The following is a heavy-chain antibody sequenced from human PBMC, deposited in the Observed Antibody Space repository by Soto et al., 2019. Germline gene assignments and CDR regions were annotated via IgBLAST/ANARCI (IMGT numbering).Heavy chain of an antibody. D-gene: IGHD6-13*01. Sequence: QVQLVQSGAEVKNPGASVKVSCTASGYTFSNYGITWVRQAPGQGLEWMGWINPYDGHTNYAQKFQGRATMTTDKSTCTAYMEVNGLTFHDTAVYYCVTTTAGDYWGQGTLVTVSS. V-gene: IGHV1-18*04. CDR2: INPYDGHT. CDR1: GYTFSNYG. J-gene: IGHJ4*02. CDR3: VTTTAGDY.